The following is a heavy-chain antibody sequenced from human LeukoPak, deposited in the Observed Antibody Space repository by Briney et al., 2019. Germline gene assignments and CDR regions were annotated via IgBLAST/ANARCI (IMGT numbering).Heavy chain of an antibody. D-gene: IGHD4-17*01. V-gene: IGHV3-7*01. Sequence: GGSLRLSCAASGFTFSSYWMSWVRQAPGKGLEGVANIKQDGSEKYYVDSVKGRFTISRDNAKNSLYLQMNSLRAEDTAVYYCARQTRYCGDYEDYYYYMDVWGKGTTVTVSS. CDR1: GFTFSSYW. J-gene: IGHJ6*03. CDR2: IKQDGSEK. CDR3: ARQTRYCGDYEDYYYYMDV.